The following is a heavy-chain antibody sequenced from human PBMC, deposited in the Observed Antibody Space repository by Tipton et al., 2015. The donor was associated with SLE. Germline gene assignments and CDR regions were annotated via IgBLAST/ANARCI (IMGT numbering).Heavy chain of an antibody. D-gene: IGHD5-12*01. Sequence: YWSWIRQPPGKGLEWMGIIYPDNSETRYSPSFQGQVTMSADKSIDTAYLHWSDLKASDTAVYYCARYMGETLAKNWFDPWGQGTLVTVSS. V-gene: IGHV5-51*01. CDR1: YW. J-gene: IGHJ5*02. CDR3: ARYMGETLAKNWFDP. CDR2: IYPDNSET.